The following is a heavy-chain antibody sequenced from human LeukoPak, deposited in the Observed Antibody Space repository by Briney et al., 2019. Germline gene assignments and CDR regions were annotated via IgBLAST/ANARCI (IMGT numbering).Heavy chain of an antibody. D-gene: IGHD3-9*01. V-gene: IGHV1-18*01. CDR1: GYTFTIYG. J-gene: IGHJ5*02. CDR3: ARIRSSRYFDWLLSYNWFDP. CDR2: ISAYNGNT. Sequence: ASVTLSFKASGYTFTIYGISWVRQAPGQGLEWMGWISAYNGNTNYAQKLQGRVTMTTDTSTSTAYMELRSLRSDDTAVYYCARIRSSRYFDWLLSYNWFDPWGQGTLVTVSS.